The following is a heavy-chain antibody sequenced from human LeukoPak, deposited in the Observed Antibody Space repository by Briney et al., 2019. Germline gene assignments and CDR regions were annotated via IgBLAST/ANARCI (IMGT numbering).Heavy chain of an antibody. J-gene: IGHJ4*02. D-gene: IGHD3-22*01. CDR2: IYYSGST. Sequence: SETLSLTCTVSGGSISSYYWSWIRQPPGKGLEWNGYIYYSGSTNYNPSLKSRVTISVDTSKNQFSLKLSSVTAADTAVYYCARLDSSGYPYYFDYWGQGTLVTVSS. CDR1: GGSISSYY. V-gene: IGHV4-59*01. CDR3: ARLDSSGYPYYFDY.